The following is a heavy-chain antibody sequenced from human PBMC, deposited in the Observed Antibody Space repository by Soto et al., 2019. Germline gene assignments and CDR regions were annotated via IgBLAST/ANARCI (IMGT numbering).Heavy chain of an antibody. V-gene: IGHV4-59*08. J-gene: IGHJ6*03. D-gene: IGHD3-3*01. Sequence: SETLSLTCTVSGGSISSYYWSWIRQPPGKGLEWIGYIYYSGSTNYNPSLKSRVTISVDTSKNQFSLKLSSVTAADTAVYYCARHNYDFWSGYFPPDPNYYYYMDVWGKGTTVTVSS. CDR1: GGSISSYY. CDR2: IYYSGST. CDR3: ARHNYDFWSGYFPPDPNYYYYMDV.